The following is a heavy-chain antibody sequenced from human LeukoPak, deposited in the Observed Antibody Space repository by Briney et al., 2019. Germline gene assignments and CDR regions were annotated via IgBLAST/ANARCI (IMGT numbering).Heavy chain of an antibody. J-gene: IGHJ5*02. CDR1: GFTFSRYW. D-gene: IGHD3-22*01. V-gene: IGHV3-7*01. CDR3: AREDGDYYDSSGPSWFDP. CDR2: IKQDGSEK. Sequence: GGSLRLSCAASGFTFSRYWMSWVRQAPGKGLEWVANIKQDGSEKYYVDSVKGRFTISRDNAKNSLYLQMNSLRAEDTAVYYCAREDGDYYDSSGPSWFDPWGQGTLVTVSS.